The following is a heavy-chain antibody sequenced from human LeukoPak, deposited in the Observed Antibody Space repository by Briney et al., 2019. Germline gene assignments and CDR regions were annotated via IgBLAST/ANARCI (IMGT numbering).Heavy chain of an antibody. V-gene: IGHV3-11*04. Sequence: TTGGSLRLSCAASGFTFDDYTMHWVRQAPGKGLEWVSYISSSGSTIYYADSVKGRFTISRDNAKNSLYLQMNSLRAEDTAVYYCAELGITMIGGVWGKGTTVTISS. D-gene: IGHD3-10*02. CDR1: GFTFDDYT. CDR2: ISSSGSTI. J-gene: IGHJ6*04. CDR3: AELGITMIGGV.